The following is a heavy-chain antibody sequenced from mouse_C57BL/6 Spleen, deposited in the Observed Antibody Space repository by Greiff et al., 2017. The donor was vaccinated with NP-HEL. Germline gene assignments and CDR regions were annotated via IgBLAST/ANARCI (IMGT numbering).Heavy chain of an antibody. V-gene: IGHV2-2*01. CDR2: IWSGGST. CDR3: ARGRYGLDY. Sequence: VKVVESGPGLVQPSQSLSITCTVSGFSLTSYGVHWVRQSPGKGLEWLGVIWSGGSTDYNAAFISSLSISKDNSKSQVFVKMNSLQADDTAIYYCARGRYGLDYWGQGTTLTVSS. D-gene: IGHD1-1*01. J-gene: IGHJ2*01. CDR1: GFSLTSYG.